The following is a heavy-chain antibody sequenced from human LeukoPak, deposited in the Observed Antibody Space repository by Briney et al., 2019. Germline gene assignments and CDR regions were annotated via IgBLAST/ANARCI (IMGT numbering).Heavy chain of an antibody. CDR2: INTDGSST. CDR1: GFTFNTYS. CDR3: ARAREFGAFDI. D-gene: IGHD3-10*01. J-gene: IGHJ3*02. Sequence: GGSLRLSCAASGFTFNTYSMNWVRQAPGKGLVWVSRINTDGSSTSYADSVKGRFTISRDNAKNTLYLQMNSLRAEDTAVYYCARAREFGAFDIWGQGTMVTVSS. V-gene: IGHV3-74*01.